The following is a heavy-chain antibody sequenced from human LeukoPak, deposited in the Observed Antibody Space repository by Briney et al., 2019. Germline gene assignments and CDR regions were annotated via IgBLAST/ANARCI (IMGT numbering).Heavy chain of an antibody. CDR1: GFSFSGYT. CDR3: ARYSSGRYFDY. V-gene: IGHV3-64*01. D-gene: IGHD6-19*01. J-gene: IGHJ4*02. Sequence: GGSLRLSCAASGFSFSGYTMHWVRQAPGKGLEYVSAINSNGGSTYYANSVKGRFTISRDNSMDTLYLQMGSLRAEDMAVYYCARYSSGRYFDYWGQGTLVTVSS. CDR2: INSNGGST.